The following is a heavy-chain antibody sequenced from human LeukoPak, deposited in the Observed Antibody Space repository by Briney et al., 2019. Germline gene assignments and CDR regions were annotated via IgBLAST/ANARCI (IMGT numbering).Heavy chain of an antibody. Sequence: SQTPSLTCAITGDSVSSNSAAWNRIRQSPSRGLEWLGRTYYRSKWHSYYAPSVKSRITINPDTSKNQFSLQLKSVTPEDTAVYYCARMVGLVSDFWGQGTLVTVSS. V-gene: IGHV6-1*01. CDR2: TYYRSKWHS. J-gene: IGHJ4*02. CDR1: GDSVSSNSAA. D-gene: IGHD3-10*01. CDR3: ARMVGLVSDF.